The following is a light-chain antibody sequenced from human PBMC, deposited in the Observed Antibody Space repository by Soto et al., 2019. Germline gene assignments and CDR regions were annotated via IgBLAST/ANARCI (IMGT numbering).Light chain of an antibody. V-gene: IGLV2-8*01. CDR1: SSDVGGYNY. CDR3: SSFAGNNNLV. CDR2: EVS. J-gene: IGLJ2*01. Sequence: QSALTQPPSASGSPGQSVTISCTGTSSDVGGYNYVSWYQQHPGKAPKLMISEVSKRPSGVPDRFSGSKFGNTASLTVSGLQAEDEADYYCSSFAGNNNLVFGGGTQLTVL.